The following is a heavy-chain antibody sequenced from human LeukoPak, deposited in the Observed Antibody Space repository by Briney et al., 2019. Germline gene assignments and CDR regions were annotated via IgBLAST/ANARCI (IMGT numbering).Heavy chain of an antibody. CDR2: ISGSGDYT. Sequence: PGGSLRLSCAASGFTFSSHGMSWVRQAPGKGLEWVSTISGSGDYTYYADSVKGRFTISRDNSKNTLYLQMDSLRADDTALYYCVRDGLTMIRGVSAYYFDYWGQGTLVTVSS. J-gene: IGHJ4*02. CDR1: GFTFSSHG. CDR3: VRDGLTMIRGVSAYYFDY. V-gene: IGHV3-23*01. D-gene: IGHD3-10*01.